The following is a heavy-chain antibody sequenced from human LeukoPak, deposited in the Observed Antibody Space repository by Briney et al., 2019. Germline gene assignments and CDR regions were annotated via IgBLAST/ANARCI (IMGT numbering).Heavy chain of an antibody. D-gene: IGHD1-26*01. Sequence: GESLKISCKGSGYSFTSQWIGWVRQMPGKGLEWMGIIYPGDSNTRYSPSFQGQVTISADESISTAYLQWSSLKASDTAMHYCARVSGFYLFVFDNWGQGTLVTVSS. CDR1: GYSFTSQW. J-gene: IGHJ4*02. CDR3: ARVSGFYLFVFDN. CDR2: IYPGDSNT. V-gene: IGHV5-51*01.